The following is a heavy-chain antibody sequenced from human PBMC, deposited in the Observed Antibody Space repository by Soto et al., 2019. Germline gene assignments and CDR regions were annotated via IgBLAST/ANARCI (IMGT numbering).Heavy chain of an antibody. D-gene: IGHD3-10*01. J-gene: IGHJ4*02. V-gene: IGHV3-23*04. CDR1: GFTFSSYW. CDR2: ISGSGGST. CDR3: AKVRYYYGSGSFDY. Sequence: EVQLVESGGGLVQPGGSLRLSCAASGFTFSSYWMHWVRQAPGKGLVWVSAISGSGGSTYYADSVKGRFTISRDNSKNTLYLQMNSLRAEDTAVYYCAKVRYYYGSGSFDYWGQGTLVTVSS.